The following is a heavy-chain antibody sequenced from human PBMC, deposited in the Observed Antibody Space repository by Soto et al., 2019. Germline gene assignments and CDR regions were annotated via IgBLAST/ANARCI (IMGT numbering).Heavy chain of an antibody. J-gene: IGHJ6*02. V-gene: IGHV3-30-3*01. Sequence: GGSLRLSCAASGFTFSDYTIHWVRQAPGKGLEWVAVISYDGNNKKYADSVEGRFTISRDNSKNTLYLQLNSLRDEDTAVYYCASGLGARYYYGLHVWGQGTTVTVS. CDR3: ASGLGARYYYGLHV. CDR1: GFTFSDYT. D-gene: IGHD3-10*01. CDR2: ISYDGNNK.